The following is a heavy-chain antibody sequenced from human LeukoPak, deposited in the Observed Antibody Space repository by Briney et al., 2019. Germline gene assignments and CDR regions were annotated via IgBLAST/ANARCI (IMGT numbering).Heavy chain of an antibody. Sequence: PSETLSLTCSVSGDSISSYFWAWIRQPPGKGLEWIGYVCYNGTTNYNPSLRNRVAISMDTSKNQFSLKLNSATAADTAVYYCATSGGFNSPRHYWGQGTLVTVSS. CDR3: ATSGGFNSPRHY. J-gene: IGHJ4*02. D-gene: IGHD3-16*01. CDR2: VCYNGTT. CDR1: GDSISSYF. V-gene: IGHV4-59*01.